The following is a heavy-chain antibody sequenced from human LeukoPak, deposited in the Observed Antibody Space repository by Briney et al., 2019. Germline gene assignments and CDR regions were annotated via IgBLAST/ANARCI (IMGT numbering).Heavy chain of an antibody. CDR2: INPNSGGT. J-gene: IGHJ4*02. V-gene: IGHV1-2*02. D-gene: IGHD7-27*01. Sequence: ASVKVSCKASGYTFIAYYMHWVRHAPGQGPQWVGWINPNSGGTNYAQKFQGRGTMTRDTSISTAYMELSGLRSDDTAVYYCARGPHWGPHFDYWGQGTLVTVSS. CDR3: ARGPHWGPHFDY. CDR1: GYTFIAYY.